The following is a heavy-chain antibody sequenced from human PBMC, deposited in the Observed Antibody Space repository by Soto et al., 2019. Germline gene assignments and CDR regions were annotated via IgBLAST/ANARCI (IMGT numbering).Heavy chain of an antibody. Sequence: SETLSLTCTVSGGSISSYYWSWIRQPPGKGLEWIGYIYYSGSTNYNPSLKSRVTISVDTSKNQFSLKLSSVTAADTAVYYCARAYDFWSGFDYWGQGTLVTVS. CDR3: ARAYDFWSGFDY. D-gene: IGHD3-3*01. CDR1: GGSISSYY. CDR2: IYYSGST. V-gene: IGHV4-59*01. J-gene: IGHJ4*02.